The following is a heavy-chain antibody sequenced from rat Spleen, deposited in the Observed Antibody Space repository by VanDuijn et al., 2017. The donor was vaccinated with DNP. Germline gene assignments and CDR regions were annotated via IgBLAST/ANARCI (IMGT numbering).Heavy chain of an antibody. V-gene: IGHV3-3*01. D-gene: IGHD5-1*01. CDR1: GYSITGTNS. CDR3: AIQLGVFDY. CDR2: INNEDYT. Sequence: DVQLQESGPGLVKHSQSLSLTFSVTGYSITGTNSWNWIRNFPGSKLEWMGYINNEDYTKHDPSLKSRIPITRDTSKNQFFLQVNSVTTEDTAAYYCAIQLGVFDYWGQGVMVTVSS. J-gene: IGHJ2*01.